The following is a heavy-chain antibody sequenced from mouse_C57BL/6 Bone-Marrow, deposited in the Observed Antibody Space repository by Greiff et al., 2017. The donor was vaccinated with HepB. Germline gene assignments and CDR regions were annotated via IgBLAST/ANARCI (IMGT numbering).Heavy chain of an antibody. CDR1: GFTFSSYG. CDR2: ISSGGSYT. J-gene: IGHJ2*01. Sequence: VQLQESGGDLVKPGGSLKLSCAASGFTFSSYGMSWVRQTPDKRLEWVATISSGGSYTYYPDSVKGRFTISRDNAKNTLYLQMSSLKSEDTAMYYCARPPYYGNRYYFDYWGQGTTLTVSS. D-gene: IGHD2-10*01. V-gene: IGHV5-6*01. CDR3: ARPPYYGNRYYFDY.